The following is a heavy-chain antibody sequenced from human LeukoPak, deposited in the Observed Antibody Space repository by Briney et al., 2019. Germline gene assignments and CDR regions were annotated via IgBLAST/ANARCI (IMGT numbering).Heavy chain of an antibody. V-gene: IGHV1-69*13. CDR3: ARGVVVVAASWLDP. CDR1: GGTFSSYA. Sequence: GASVKVSCKASGGTFSSYAISWVRQAPGQGLEWMGGIIPIFGTANYAQKFQGRVTITADESTSTAYMELSSLRSEDTAVYYCARGVVVVAASWLDPWGQGTLVTVSS. CDR2: IIPIFGTA. D-gene: IGHD2-15*01. J-gene: IGHJ5*02.